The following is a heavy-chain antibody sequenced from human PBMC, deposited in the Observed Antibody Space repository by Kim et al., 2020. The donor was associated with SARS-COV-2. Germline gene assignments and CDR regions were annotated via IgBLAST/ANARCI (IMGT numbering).Heavy chain of an antibody. Sequence: GGSLRLSCAASGFTFSSFFMHWVRQAPGKGLVWVSRIRSDGSTTAYADSVQGRFTISRDNAKNTLYLQMNSLRAEDTAVYYCARGGMYLNWYFDLWGLGTLVTVSS. CDR1: GFTFSSFF. D-gene: IGHD1-26*01. CDR2: IRSDGSTT. J-gene: IGHJ2*01. V-gene: IGHV3-74*01. CDR3: ARGGMYLNWYFDL.